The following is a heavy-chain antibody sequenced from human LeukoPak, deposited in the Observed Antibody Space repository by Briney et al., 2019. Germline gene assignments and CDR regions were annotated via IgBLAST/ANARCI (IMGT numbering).Heavy chain of an antibody. D-gene: IGHD2-2*01. Sequence: SETLSLTCTVSGGSISSYYWSWIRQPPGKGLEWIGYIYYSGSTNYNPSLKSRVTISVDTSKNQFSLKLSSVTAADTAVYYCARYPLFDYWGQGTLVTVSS. V-gene: IGHV4-59*08. CDR3: ARYPLFDY. CDR2: IYYSGST. CDR1: GGSISSYY. J-gene: IGHJ4*02.